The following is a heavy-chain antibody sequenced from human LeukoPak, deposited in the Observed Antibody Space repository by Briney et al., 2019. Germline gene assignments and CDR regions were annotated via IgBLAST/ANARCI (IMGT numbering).Heavy chain of an antibody. CDR2: IYWDDDV. CDR1: GFFLTTSGVG. D-gene: IGHD3-3*01. V-gene: IGHV2-5*02. Sequence: SGPTLVKPTQTLTLTCSCSGFFLTTSGVGVGWIRQPPGKALEWLTLIYWDDDVRSSPSLKNRLTITKDTSKNQVVLTMTNMDPGDTGTYYCAHRVRLEWIGADAFDFWGQGTMVTVSS. CDR3: AHRVRLEWIGADAFDF. J-gene: IGHJ3*01.